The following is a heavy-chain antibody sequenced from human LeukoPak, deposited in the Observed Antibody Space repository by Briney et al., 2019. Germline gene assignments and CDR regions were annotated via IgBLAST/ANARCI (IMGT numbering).Heavy chain of an antibody. CDR3: AILIAAAGTVSRADY. J-gene: IGHJ4*02. V-gene: IGHV1-46*01. Sequence: ASVKVSCKASGYTFTSYYMHWVRQAPGQGLEWMGIINPSGGSTSYARKFQGRVTMTRDTSTSTVYMELSSLRSEDTAVYYCAILIAAAGTVSRADYWGQGTLVTVSS. D-gene: IGHD6-13*01. CDR1: GYTFTSYY. CDR2: INPSGGST.